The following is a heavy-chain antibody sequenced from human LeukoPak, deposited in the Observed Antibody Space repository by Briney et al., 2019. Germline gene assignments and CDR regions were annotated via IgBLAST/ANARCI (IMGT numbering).Heavy chain of an antibody. CDR2: IYYSGRN. J-gene: IGHJ4*02. CDR3: ARGTGSTRMYYFDY. Sequence: SETLSLTCTVSGGSISSYDWSWIRQPPGKGREWIGYIYYSGRNNYNAPLERRVTNSVKPSKHQFSLKLRSVTAADTAVYYCARGTGSTRMYYFDYWGQGTLVTVST. D-gene: IGHD2-2*01. CDR1: GGSISSYD. V-gene: IGHV4-59*01.